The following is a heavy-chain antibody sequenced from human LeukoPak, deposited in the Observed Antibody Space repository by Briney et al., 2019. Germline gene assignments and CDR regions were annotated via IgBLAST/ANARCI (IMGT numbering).Heavy chain of an antibody. V-gene: IGHV1-18*01. D-gene: IGHD3-10*01. CDR2: ISAYNGNT. Sequence: ASLKVSCKASGYTFTRYGISWVRQAPGQGLEWMGWISAYNGNTNYAQKLQGRVTMTTDTSTSTAYMELRSLRSDDTAVYYCARADYYYGSGSHNWFDPWGQGTLVTVSS. CDR3: ARADYYYGSGSHNWFDP. CDR1: GYTFTRYG. J-gene: IGHJ5*02.